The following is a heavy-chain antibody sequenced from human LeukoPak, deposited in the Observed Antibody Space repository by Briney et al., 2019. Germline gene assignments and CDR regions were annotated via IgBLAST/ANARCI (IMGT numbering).Heavy chain of an antibody. J-gene: IGHJ2*01. CDR3: GSVRGILSYFDL. CDR2: IYNSGST. CDR1: GGSISTYY. Sequence: SETLSLTCTVSGGSISTYYWSWIRQPPGKGLEWIGYIYNSGSTNYSPSLRSRVTISVDTSKNQFSLKLSSVTAADTAVYYCGSVRGILSYFDLWGRGTLVTVSS. D-gene: IGHD3-16*01. V-gene: IGHV4-59*08.